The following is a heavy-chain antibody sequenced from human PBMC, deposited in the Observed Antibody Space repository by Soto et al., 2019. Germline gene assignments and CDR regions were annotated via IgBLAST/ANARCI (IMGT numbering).Heavy chain of an antibody. CDR2: ISGSGGST. J-gene: IGHJ4*02. CDR1: GFTFSGYA. D-gene: IGHD2-15*01. Sequence: GGSLRLSCAASGFTFSGYAMSWVRQAPGKGLEWVSAISGSGGSTYYADSVKGRFTISRDNSKNTLFLQMNSLRAEDTAVYYCAKPISLGYCSGGSCYSGFDYWGQGTLVTVSS. CDR3: AKPISLGYCSGGSCYSGFDY. V-gene: IGHV3-23*01.